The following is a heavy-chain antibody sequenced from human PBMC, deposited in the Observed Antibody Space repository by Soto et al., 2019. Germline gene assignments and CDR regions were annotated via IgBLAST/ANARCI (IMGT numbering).Heavy chain of an antibody. V-gene: IGHV1-8*01. CDR1: GYTFTSYD. Sequence: ASVKVSCKASGYTFTSYDINWVRQATGQGLEWMGWMNPNSGNTGYAQKFQGRVTMTRNTSISTAYMELSSLRSEDTAVYYCASLDTYSHILNGAPDAFDIWGQGTMVTVSS. CDR3: ASLDTYSHILNGAPDAFDI. D-gene: IGHD3-9*01. CDR2: MNPNSGNT. J-gene: IGHJ3*02.